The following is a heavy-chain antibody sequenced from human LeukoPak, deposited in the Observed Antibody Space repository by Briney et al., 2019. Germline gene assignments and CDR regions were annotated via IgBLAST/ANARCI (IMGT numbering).Heavy chain of an antibody. V-gene: IGHV1-18*01. CDR2: ISAYNGNT. CDR1: GYTFTSYG. J-gene: IGHJ5*02. D-gene: IGHD6-13*01. Sequence: VTSVKVSCKASGYTFTSYGISWVRQAPGQGLEWMGWISAYNGNTNFAQKLQGRVTMTTDTSTSTAYMELRSLRSDDTAVYYCARDRVSSTSPNWFDPWGQGTLVTVSS. CDR3: ARDRVSSTSPNWFDP.